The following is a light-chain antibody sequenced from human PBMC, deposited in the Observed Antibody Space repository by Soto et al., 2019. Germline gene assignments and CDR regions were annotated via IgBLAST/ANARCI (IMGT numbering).Light chain of an antibody. J-gene: IGLJ1*01. CDR2: GVS. Sequence: NQPASGNGVHGQGISIFCTKTSSDVGGNKYVSWYQQYPGKAPKLMICGVSNRPSGVSNRFSGSKSGNTASLTISGLQXEDEADYYCSAFTGTSYVFGTGTKVTV. CDR1: SSDVGGNKY. V-gene: IGLV2-14*03. CDR3: SAFTGTSYV.